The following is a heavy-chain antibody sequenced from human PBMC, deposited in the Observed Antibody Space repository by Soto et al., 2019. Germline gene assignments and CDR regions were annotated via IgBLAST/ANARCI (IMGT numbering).Heavy chain of an antibody. Sequence: EVQLLDSGGGLVQPGGSLRLSCAASEFTFSSYAMSWVRQAPGKGLEWVSGIDKSAESAFYADSVKGRFTISRDNSKNTLYLQMNILRVEDTAVYYCAKAGGVIDETTVYRQIDYWGQGTLVTVSS. J-gene: IGHJ4*02. CDR1: EFTFSSYA. CDR2: IDKSAESA. D-gene: IGHD2-8*02. V-gene: IGHV3-23*01. CDR3: AKAGGVIDETTVYRQIDY.